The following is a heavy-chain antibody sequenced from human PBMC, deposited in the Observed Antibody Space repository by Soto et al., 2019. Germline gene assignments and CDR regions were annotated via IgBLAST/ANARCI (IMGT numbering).Heavy chain of an antibody. Sequence: SSAASGVTVKSSVMGGARKAQGKGVEWVSAISGSGGSTYYGDSVKGGFTISRDNSKNTLYLQINSMRPKEPAVYYCAKGIAAAGTRNSKHRGKGTLATGS. D-gene: IGHD6-13*01. CDR3: AKGIAAAGTRNSKH. V-gene: IGHV3-23*01. CDR2: ISGSGGST. J-gene: IGHJ1*01. CDR1: GVTVKSSV.